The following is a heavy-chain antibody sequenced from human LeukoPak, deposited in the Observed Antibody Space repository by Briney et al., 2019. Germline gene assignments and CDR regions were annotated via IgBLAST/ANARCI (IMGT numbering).Heavy chain of an antibody. CDR3: ARGVVVPAATKSFDY. Sequence: ASVKVSCKASGYTFTSYYMHWVRQATGQGLEWMGWMNPNSGNTGYAQKFQGRVTMTRNTSISTAYMELSSLRSEDTAVYYCARGVVVPAATKSFDYWGQGTLVTVSS. J-gene: IGHJ4*02. D-gene: IGHD2-2*01. V-gene: IGHV1-8*02. CDR2: MNPNSGNT. CDR1: GYTFTSYY.